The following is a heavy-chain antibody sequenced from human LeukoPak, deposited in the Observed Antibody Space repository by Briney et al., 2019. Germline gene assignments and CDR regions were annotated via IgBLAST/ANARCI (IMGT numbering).Heavy chain of an antibody. CDR2: ISSSGSTI. V-gene: IGHV3-48*03. J-gene: IGHJ2*01. Sequence: PGGSLRLSCAASGFTFSSYEMNWVRQAPGKGLEWVSYISSSGSTIYYADSVQGRFTISRDNAKNSLYLQMNSLRAEDTAVYYCARSPYYYDSSGYYRSYWYFDLWGRGTLVTVSS. CDR1: GFTFSSYE. CDR3: ARSPYYYDSSGYYRSYWYFDL. D-gene: IGHD3-22*01.